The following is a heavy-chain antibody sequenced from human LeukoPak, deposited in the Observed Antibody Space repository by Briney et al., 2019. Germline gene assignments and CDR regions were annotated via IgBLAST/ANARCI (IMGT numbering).Heavy chain of an antibody. CDR3: AAVEWDDSSGYYWGFDY. Sequence: SVKVSCKASGFTFTSSAMQWVRQARGQRLEWIGWIVVGSGNTNYAQKFQERVTISRDMSTSTAYMELSSLRSEDTAVYYCAAVEWDDSSGYYWGFDYWGQGTLVTVSS. D-gene: IGHD3-22*01. V-gene: IGHV1-58*02. CDR1: GFTFTSSA. J-gene: IGHJ4*02. CDR2: IVVGSGNT.